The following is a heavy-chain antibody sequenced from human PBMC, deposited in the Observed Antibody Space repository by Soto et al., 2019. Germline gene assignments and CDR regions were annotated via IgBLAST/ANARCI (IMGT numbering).Heavy chain of an antibody. CDR3: AKSLDIHYKNWFDP. Sequence: EVQILESGGSLVQPGGSLRLSCAASGFTFSSAAMNWVRQAPGKGLEWVSIISGSDSRTYYADSVKGRFTISRDNSKKKRIRDRNSLRAEDTAVYSGAKSLDIHYKNWFDPWGQGTLVTVSS. J-gene: IGHJ5*02. CDR1: GFTFSSAA. CDR2: ISGSDSRT. V-gene: IGHV3-23*01. D-gene: IGHD4-4*01.